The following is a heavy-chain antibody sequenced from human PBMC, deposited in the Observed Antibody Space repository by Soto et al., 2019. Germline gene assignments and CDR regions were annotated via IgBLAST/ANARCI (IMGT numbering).Heavy chain of an antibody. V-gene: IGHV4-39*01. CDR1: GGSISGYY. J-gene: IGHJ4*02. Sequence: QVQLQESGPGLVKPSETLSLTCTVSGGSISGYYWTWIRQPPGKGLEWVGSLFYGGPTDYNPSLKSRLTMSLATSKNHFSLKLRSVTAADTAVYYCARHRGPAPVYWGQGTLVTASS. CDR3: ARHRGPAPVY. D-gene: IGHD3-10*01. CDR2: LFYGGPT.